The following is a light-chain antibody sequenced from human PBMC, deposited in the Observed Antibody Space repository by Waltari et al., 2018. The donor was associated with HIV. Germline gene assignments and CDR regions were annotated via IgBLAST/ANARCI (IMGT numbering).Light chain of an antibody. CDR3: QKYNDPSLT. CDR2: DAS. V-gene: IGKV1-33*01. CDR1: QGISNY. J-gene: IGKJ4*01. Sequence: DIQMTQSPSSLSASVGDRVTITCQASQGISNYLNWYQQKPGKAPKLLIYDASLLYPGVPSRFSGSGSGTFFTLTISNLQHEDIATYYCQKYNDPSLTFGGGTKVQI.